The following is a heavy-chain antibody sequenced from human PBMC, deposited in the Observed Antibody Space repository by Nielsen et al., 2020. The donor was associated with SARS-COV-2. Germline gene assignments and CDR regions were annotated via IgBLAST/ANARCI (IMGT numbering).Heavy chain of an antibody. CDR1: GFTFSSYA. J-gene: IGHJ6*02. D-gene: IGHD3-16*02. Sequence: ESLKISCAASGFTFSSYAMNWVRQAPGKGLEWVSGITSSGANTYYADSVKGRFTISRDNSKNTLYLQMNSLRAEDTAVYYCAGHLSWYGMDVWGQGTTVTVSS. V-gene: IGHV3-23*01. CDR2: ITSSGANT. CDR3: AGHLSWYGMDV.